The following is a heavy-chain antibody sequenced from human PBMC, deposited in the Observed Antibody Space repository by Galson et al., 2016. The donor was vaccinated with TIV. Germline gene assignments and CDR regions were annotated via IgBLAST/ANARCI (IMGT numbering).Heavy chain of an antibody. CDR2: IIPMFGTP. Sequence: SVKVSCKASGGTFSSSAISWGFSSYAISWVRQAPGQGLEWMGRIIPMFGTPNYAQKFQGGVTITADESTSTAYMELSSLRSEDTAVYYCARGPYYYGSGSEENWGQGTLVTVSS. J-gene: IGHJ4*02. CDR3: ARGPYYYGSGSEEN. D-gene: IGHD3-10*01. V-gene: IGHV1-69*13. CDR1: GGTFSSSAISWGFSSYA.